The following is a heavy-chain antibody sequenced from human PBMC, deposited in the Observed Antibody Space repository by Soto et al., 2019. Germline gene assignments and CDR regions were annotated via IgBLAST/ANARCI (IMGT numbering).Heavy chain of an antibody. CDR2: ISVIGGST. J-gene: IGHJ6*03. Sequence: GGSLRLSCAASGFTFRSYAMSWVRQAPGKGLEWVSGISVIGGSTYYADSVKGRFTISRDNSKNTLYLQMNSLRAEDTGVYYCAKSLGPEVGFYFYYYMDVWGKGTTVTVSS. D-gene: IGHD1-26*01. V-gene: IGHV3-23*01. CDR3: AKSLGPEVGFYFYYYMDV. CDR1: GFTFRSYA.